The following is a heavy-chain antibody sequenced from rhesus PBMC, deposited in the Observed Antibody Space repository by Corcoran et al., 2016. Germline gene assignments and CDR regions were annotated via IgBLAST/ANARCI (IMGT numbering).Heavy chain of an antibody. CDR3: ATFPDV. J-gene: IGHJ5-2*02. V-gene: IGHV4-173*01. Sequence: QLQLQESGPGLVKPSATLSPTCTVSGGAISRNHWRLIRQPPGKGLEWIGRISGSGGNTDYKPSLKSRVTISTDTSKNQFSLKLTSVTAADTAIYYCATFPDVWGRGVLVTVSS. CDR2: ISGSGGNT. CDR1: GGAISRNH.